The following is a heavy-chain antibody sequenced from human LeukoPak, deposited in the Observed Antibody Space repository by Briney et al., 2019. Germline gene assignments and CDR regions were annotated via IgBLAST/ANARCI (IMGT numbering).Heavy chain of an antibody. D-gene: IGHD1-26*01. CDR2: IYYSGST. CDR3: ARATTNREYLNAFDI. CDR1: GGSISSSSYY. J-gene: IGHJ3*02. V-gene: IGHV4-39*01. Sequence: PSETLSLTCTVSGGSISSSSYYWGWIRQPPGKGLEWIGSIYYSGSTYYNPSLKSRVTISVDTSKNQFSLKLSSVTAADTAVYYCARATTNREYLNAFDIWGQGTMVTVSS.